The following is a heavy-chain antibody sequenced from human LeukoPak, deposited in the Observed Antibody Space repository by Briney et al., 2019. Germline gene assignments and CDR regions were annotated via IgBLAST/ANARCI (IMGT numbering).Heavy chain of an antibody. J-gene: IGHJ6*03. V-gene: IGHV4-39*07. D-gene: IGHD4-11*01. CDR1: GDSISSSSSY. Sequence: SETLSLTCTVSGDSISSSSSYWGWIRQPPGEGLEWIGSIYYSGSTYYNPSLKSRVTISVDTSNNFFSLRLRSVTAADTAVYFCARGRVSSSTWYSTYYYFFYMDFWGKGTTVTVSS. CDR2: IYYSGST. CDR3: ARGRVSSSTWYSTYYYFFYMDF.